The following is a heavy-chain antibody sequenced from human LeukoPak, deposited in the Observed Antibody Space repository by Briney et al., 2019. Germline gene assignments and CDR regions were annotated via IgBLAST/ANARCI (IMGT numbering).Heavy chain of an antibody. CDR2: INSDGSST. Sequence: TGGSLRLSCAASGFTFSSYWMHWVRHAPGKGLVWVSRINSDGSSTSYADSVKGRFTISRDNAKNTLYLQMNSLRAEDTAVYYCASPLVGASDYAFDIWGQGTMVTVSS. J-gene: IGHJ3*02. D-gene: IGHD1-26*01. CDR3: ASPLVGASDYAFDI. CDR1: GFTFSSYW. V-gene: IGHV3-74*01.